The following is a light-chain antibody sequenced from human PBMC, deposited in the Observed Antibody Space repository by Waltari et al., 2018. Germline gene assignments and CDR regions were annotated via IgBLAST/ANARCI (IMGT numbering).Light chain of an antibody. V-gene: IGLV2-14*03. CDR2: LVS. Sequence: HSALTQPASVSGSPGQSITIPCTGTSSDIGFYTFVSWYQQHPGKAPKVMIYLVSKRPSGVSNRFSGSKSGNTASLTISGLQPEDEADYYCASETSTTTLYVFGSGTKVTVL. J-gene: IGLJ1*01. CDR3: ASETSTTTLYV. CDR1: SSDIGFYTF.